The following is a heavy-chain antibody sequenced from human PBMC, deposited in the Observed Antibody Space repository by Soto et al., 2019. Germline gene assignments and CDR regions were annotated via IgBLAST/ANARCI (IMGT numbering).Heavy chain of an antibody. J-gene: IGHJ4*02. CDR3: ARASIAARRTYYFDY. V-gene: IGHV1-3*01. Sequence: ASVKVSCKASGYTFTSYAMHWVRQAPGQRLEWMGWINAGNGNTKYSQKFQGRVTITRDTSASTAYMELSSLRSEDTAVYYCARASIAARRTYYFDYWGQGTLVTVSS. CDR2: INAGNGNT. D-gene: IGHD6-6*01. CDR1: GYTFTSYA.